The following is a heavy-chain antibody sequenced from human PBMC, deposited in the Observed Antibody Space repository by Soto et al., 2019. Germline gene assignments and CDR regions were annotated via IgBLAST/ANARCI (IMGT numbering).Heavy chain of an antibody. CDR1: GFTFSNAW. CDR3: TTDSYYYHSSGYYSRRTFDY. J-gene: IGHJ4*02. D-gene: IGHD3-22*01. CDR2: IKSKTDGGTT. V-gene: IGHV3-15*01. Sequence: PGGSLRLSCAASGFTFSNAWMSWVRQAPGKGLEWVGRIKSKTDGGTTDYAAPVKGRFTISRDDSKNTLYLQMNSLKTEDTAVYYCTTDSYYYHSSGYYSRRTFDYWGQGTLVTVSS.